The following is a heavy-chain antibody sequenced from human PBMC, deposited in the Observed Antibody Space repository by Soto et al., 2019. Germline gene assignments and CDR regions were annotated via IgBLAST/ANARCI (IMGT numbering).Heavy chain of an antibody. Sequence: LSCAASEFAVITNYMFSLRQTPGKGLEWVSVIYSGGSTYYADSVKGRFTISRDNSKNTLYLQMNSLRAEDTAVYYCARDIGNWGRPTYFAYWGHGTLVTVSP. CDR2: IYSGGST. CDR3: ARDIGNWGRPTYFAY. V-gene: IGHV3-53*01. D-gene: IGHD7-27*01. J-gene: IGHJ4*01. CDR1: EFAVITNY.